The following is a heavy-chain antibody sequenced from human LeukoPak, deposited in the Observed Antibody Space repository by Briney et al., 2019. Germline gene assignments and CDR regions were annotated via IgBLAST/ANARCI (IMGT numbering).Heavy chain of an antibody. D-gene: IGHD2-2*01. V-gene: IGHV1-69*13. CDR1: GGTFSSYA. CDR3: AREAYLQKNWFDP. CDR2: IIPIFGTA. J-gene: IGHJ5*02. Sequence: ASVKVSCKASGGTFSSYAISWVRQAPGQGLEWMGGIIPIFGTANYAQKFQGRVAITADESTSTAYMELSSLRSEDTAVYYCAREAYLQKNWFDPWGQGTLVTVSS.